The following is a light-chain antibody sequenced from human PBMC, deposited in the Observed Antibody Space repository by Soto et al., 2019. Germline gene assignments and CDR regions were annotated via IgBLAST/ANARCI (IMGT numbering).Light chain of an antibody. Sequence: DIVMTQTPLSLPVTPGEPAPISCGSSQSLLDSDDGNTYLDWYLQKPGQSPQLLIYTVSYRASGVPDRFSGSGSGTDFTLKISRVEAEDVGVYYCMQRIEFPLTFGGGTKVEIK. V-gene: IGKV2-40*01. CDR2: TVS. CDR3: MQRIEFPLT. J-gene: IGKJ4*01. CDR1: QSLLDSDDGNTY.